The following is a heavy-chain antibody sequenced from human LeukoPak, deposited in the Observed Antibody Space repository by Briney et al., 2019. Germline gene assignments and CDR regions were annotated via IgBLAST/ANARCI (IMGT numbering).Heavy chain of an antibody. D-gene: IGHD3-3*01. CDR1: GGSISSYY. V-gene: IGHV4-59*08. Sequence: SETLSLTCTVSGGSISSYYWSWIRQPPGKGLEWIGYIYYSGSTNYNPSLKSRVTISVDTSKTQFSLKLSSVTAADTAVYYCARGSLYDFWSALRYYFDYWGQGTLVTVSS. CDR2: IYYSGST. J-gene: IGHJ4*02. CDR3: ARGSLYDFWSALRYYFDY.